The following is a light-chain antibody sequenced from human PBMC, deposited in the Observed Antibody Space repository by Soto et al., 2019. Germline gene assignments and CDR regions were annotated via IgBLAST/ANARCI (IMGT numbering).Light chain of an antibody. CDR2: DTS. CDR3: QPYNNWPLT. Sequence: VGTRQAPATLSFSPIAGATLSCRASQGIGDTLAWYQHKPGQTPRLLIYDTSTRATGVPTRFSGSRSGAEFTLTINSLQSEDFAVYYCQPYNNWPLTFGGRAKVDIK. J-gene: IGKJ4*01. V-gene: IGKV3-15*01. CDR1: QGIGDT.